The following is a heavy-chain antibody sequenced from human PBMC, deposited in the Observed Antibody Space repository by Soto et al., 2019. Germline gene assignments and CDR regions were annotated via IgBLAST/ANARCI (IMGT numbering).Heavy chain of an antibody. CDR1: GGSISSGGYY. J-gene: IGHJ4*02. D-gene: IGHD6-19*01. CDR2: IYYSGST. CDR3: ARGGGWWDGLDY. Sequence: ASETLSLTCTVSGGSISSGGYYWSWIRQHPGKGLEWIGYIYYSGSTYYNPSLKSRVTISVDTSKNQFSLKLSSVTAADTAVYYCARGGGWWDGLDYWGQGTLVTVSS. V-gene: IGHV4-31*03.